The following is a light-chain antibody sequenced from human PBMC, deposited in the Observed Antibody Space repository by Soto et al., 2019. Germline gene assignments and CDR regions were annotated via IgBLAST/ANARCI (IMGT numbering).Light chain of an antibody. CDR1: SSDVGGYKY. CDR3: CSYAGGNSWV. Sequence: QSALTQPASVSGSPGQSITISCTGTSSDVGGYKYVSWYQQHPDKAPKLIIFEVSNRPSGLSNRFSGSKSGNTASLTIAGLQAGDEADYYCCSYAGGNSWVFGGGTKLTVL. V-gene: IGLV2-14*01. CDR2: EVS. J-gene: IGLJ3*02.